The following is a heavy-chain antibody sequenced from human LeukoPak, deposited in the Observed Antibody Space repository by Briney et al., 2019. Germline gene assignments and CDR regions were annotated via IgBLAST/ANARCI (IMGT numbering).Heavy chain of an antibody. CDR2: INSDGSST. D-gene: IGHD3-22*01. CDR3: SRDQYDSGVGGD. J-gene: IGHJ4*02. CDR1: VFTFRIHG. Sequence: PGGSLRLSCAASVFTFRIHGTHGAPQAPGKGRVWVSRINSDGSSTSYADSVKGRFTISRDNAKNTLYLQMNSLRAGDTAVYYCSRDQYDSGVGGDWGQGTLVTVSS. V-gene: IGHV3-74*01.